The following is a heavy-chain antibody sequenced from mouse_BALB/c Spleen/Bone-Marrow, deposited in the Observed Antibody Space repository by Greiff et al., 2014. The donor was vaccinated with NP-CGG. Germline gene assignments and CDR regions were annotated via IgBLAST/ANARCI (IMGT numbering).Heavy chain of an antibody. Sequence: VKLQESGAELARPGASVKLSCKASSYTFTSYWMQWVKQRPGQGLEWIGAIYPGDGDTRYTQKFKGKATLTADKSSSTAYMQLSSLASEDSAVYYCAREGYYYGSSTYYAMDYWGQGASVTVSS. CDR1: SYTFTSYW. CDR2: IYPGDGDT. V-gene: IGHV1-87*01. J-gene: IGHJ4*01. CDR3: AREGYYYGSSTYYAMDY. D-gene: IGHD1-1*01.